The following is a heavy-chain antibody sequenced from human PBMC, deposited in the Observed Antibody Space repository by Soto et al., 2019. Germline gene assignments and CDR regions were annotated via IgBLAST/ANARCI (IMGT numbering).Heavy chain of an antibody. CDR1: GFTFSSYA. CDR3: ARGYCGSTSCSRGYFDY. J-gene: IGHJ4*02. CDR2: ISGGGGST. Sequence: EVQLLESGGRLVQPGGSLRLSCAASGFTFSSYAMTWVRQAPGRGLEWVSGISGGGGSTYYAYSVKGRFTISRGNSEKTLYLQMNSLGAVDTAVYYCARGYCGSTSCSRGYFDYWGQGTLVTVSS. V-gene: IGHV3-23*01. D-gene: IGHD2-2*01.